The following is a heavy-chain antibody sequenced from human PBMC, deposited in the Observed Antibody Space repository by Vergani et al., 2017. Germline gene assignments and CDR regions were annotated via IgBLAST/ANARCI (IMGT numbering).Heavy chain of an antibody. CDR1: GGTFSSYT. Sequence: QVQLVQSGAEVKKPGSSVKVSCKASGGTFSSYTISWVRQAPGQGLEWMGRIIPILGIANYAQKFQGRVTITADKSTSTAYMELSSLRSEDTAVYYCASTVTGDGSGPYGMDGWGQGTTVTVSS. CDR3: ASTVTGDGSGPYGMDG. D-gene: IGHD3-10*01. J-gene: IGHJ6*02. CDR2: IIPILGIA. V-gene: IGHV1-69*02.